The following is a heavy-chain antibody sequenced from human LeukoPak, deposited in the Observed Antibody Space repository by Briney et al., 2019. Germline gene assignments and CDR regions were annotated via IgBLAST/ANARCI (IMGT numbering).Heavy chain of an antibody. Sequence: SETLSFTCTVSGGPISNYYWSWIRQPPGKGLEWIGYMYYSGSTNYNPSLKSRVTISVDTSKNQFSLKLSSVTAADTAVYYCASSHPLGSNNDYYTPFDYWGQGTLVTVSS. V-gene: IGHV4-59*01. CDR1: GGPISNYY. CDR2: MYYSGST. D-gene: IGHD3-3*01. CDR3: ASSHPLGSNNDYYTPFDY. J-gene: IGHJ4*02.